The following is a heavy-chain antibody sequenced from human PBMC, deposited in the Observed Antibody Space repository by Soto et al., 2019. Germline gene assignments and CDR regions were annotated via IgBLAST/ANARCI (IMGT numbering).Heavy chain of an antibody. CDR3: ARVGAHYGGNCDY. CDR1: GGTFSSYA. D-gene: IGHD2-15*01. CDR2: IIPIFCTA. J-gene: IGHJ4*02. V-gene: IGHV1-69*01. Sequence: QVRLVQSGAEVKKPGSSVKVSCKASGGTFSSYAISWVRQAPGQGLEWMGGIIPIFCTANYAQKFQGRVPITADESTSTDYMEVSKLRNEATAVYYCARVGAHYGGNCDYWGQGTPVTVSS.